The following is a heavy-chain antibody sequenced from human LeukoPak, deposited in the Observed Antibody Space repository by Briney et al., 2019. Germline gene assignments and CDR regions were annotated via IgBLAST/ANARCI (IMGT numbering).Heavy chain of an antibody. V-gene: IGHV3-7*01. J-gene: IGHJ5*02. D-gene: IGHD3-10*01. CDR2: INQDGSQK. CDR1: GFTFSSHW. CDR3: ARERGFSFTWFDP. Sequence: GGSLRLSCAGSGFTFSSHWIGWVRQAPGKGLEWVAHINQDGSQKYYVDSVEGRFAISRDNAKNSLYLQMNSLRADDTAVYYCARERGFSFTWFDPWGQGTLVPVSS.